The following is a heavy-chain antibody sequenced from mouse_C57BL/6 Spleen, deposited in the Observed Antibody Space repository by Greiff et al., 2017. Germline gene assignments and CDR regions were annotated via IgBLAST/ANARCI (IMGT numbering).Heavy chain of an antibody. J-gene: IGHJ4*01. Sequence: DVQLQESGPELVKPGASVKMSCKASGYTFTDYNMHWVKQSHGKSLEWIGYINPNNGGTSYNQKFKGKATLTVNKSSSTAYMELRSLTSEDSAVYYCARSPSGTWAMDYWGQGTSVTVSS. CDR3: ARSPSGTWAMDY. CDR1: GYTFTDYN. V-gene: IGHV1-22*01. CDR2: INPNNGGT. D-gene: IGHD4-1*01.